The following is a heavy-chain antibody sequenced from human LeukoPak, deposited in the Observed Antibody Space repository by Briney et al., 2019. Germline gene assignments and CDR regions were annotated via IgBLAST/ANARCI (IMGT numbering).Heavy chain of an antibody. CDR2: ISGSGGST. J-gene: IGHJ4*02. V-gene: IGHV3-23*01. CDR1: GFTFSSYA. CDR3: AKAHDGLWFGELRKYYFDY. Sequence: QPGGSLRLSSAASGFTFSSYAMSWVRQAPGKGLEWVSAISGSGGSTYYADSVKGRFTISRDNSKNTLYLQMNSLRAEDTAVYYCAKAHDGLWFGELRKYYFDYWGQGTLVTVSS. D-gene: IGHD3-10*01.